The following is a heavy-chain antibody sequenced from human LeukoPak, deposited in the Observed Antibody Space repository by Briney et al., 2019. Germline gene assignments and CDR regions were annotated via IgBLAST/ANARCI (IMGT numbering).Heavy chain of an antibody. CDR1: GLTFCVYW. Sequence: GGSLSLSCAASGLTFCVYWMSWVRQAPGKGLEGVANIKQDGSAKYYVDSVKGRITISRDNAKNSLFLQMDSLRAEDTAVSYCARGLRGGFAMGHAFDIWGQGTLVTVSS. V-gene: IGHV3-7*03. D-gene: IGHD3-10*01. CDR3: ARGLRGGFAMGHAFDI. J-gene: IGHJ3*02. CDR2: IKQDGSAK.